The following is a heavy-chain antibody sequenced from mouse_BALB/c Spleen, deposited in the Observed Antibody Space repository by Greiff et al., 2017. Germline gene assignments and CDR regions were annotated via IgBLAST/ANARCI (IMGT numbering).Heavy chain of an antibody. CDR2: INSNGGST. D-gene: IGHD2-2*01. J-gene: IGHJ4*01. CDR1: GFTFSSYG. V-gene: IGHV5-6-3*01. CDR3: ASDGYYDAMDY. Sequence: DVQLVESGGGLVQPGGSLKLSCAASGFTFSSYGMSWVRQTPDKRLELVATINSNGGSTYYPDSVKGRFTISRDNAKNTLYLQMSSLKSEDTAMYYCASDGYYDAMDYWGQGTSVTVSS.